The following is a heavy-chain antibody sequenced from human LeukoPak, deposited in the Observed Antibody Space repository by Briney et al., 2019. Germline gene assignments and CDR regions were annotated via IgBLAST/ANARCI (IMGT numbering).Heavy chain of an antibody. CDR3: ARLEEDLTLGVAGYWFVP. J-gene: IGHJ5*02. Sequence: AGESLKISCEGSGYSFTTHWIGWVRQLPGKGLEWMGIIYPDDSNTRYSPSFQGQVTLSADKSINTAYLQWSSLRASDTAMYYCARLEEDLTLGVAGYWFVPWGREPWSPS. V-gene: IGHV5-51*01. D-gene: IGHD3-16*01. CDR1: GYSFTTHW. CDR2: IYPDDSNT.